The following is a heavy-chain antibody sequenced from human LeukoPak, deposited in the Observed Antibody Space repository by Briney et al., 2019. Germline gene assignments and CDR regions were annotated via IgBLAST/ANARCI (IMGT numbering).Heavy chain of an antibody. CDR2: ITPMFGTA. J-gene: IGHJ1*01. CDR1: GGTFSSHT. V-gene: IGHV1-69*13. D-gene: IGHD1-14*01. CDR3: ARDSSELRSLIFH. Sequence: SVKVSCKASGGTFSSHTINWVRQAPGQGLEWMGGITPMFGTAKYAQKFQGRVTITADESTSTAYMELSSLRSEDTAVYYCARDSSELRSLIFHWGQGTLVTVSS.